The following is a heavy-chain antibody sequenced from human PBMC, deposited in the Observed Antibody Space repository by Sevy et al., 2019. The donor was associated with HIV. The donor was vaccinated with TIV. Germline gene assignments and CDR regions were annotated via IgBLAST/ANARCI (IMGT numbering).Heavy chain of an antibody. CDR1: GYSINSGYY. J-gene: IGHJ4*02. CDR2: IYHSGST. D-gene: IGHD1-26*01. CDR3: ARDPWGEWELQTFDY. V-gene: IGHV4-38-2*02. Sequence: SETLSLTCTVSGYSINSGYYWGWIRQPPGKGLEWIGSIYHSGSTYYNPSLKSRVTISVDTSKNQFSLKLSSVTAADTAVYYCARDPWGEWELQTFDYWGQGTLVTVSS.